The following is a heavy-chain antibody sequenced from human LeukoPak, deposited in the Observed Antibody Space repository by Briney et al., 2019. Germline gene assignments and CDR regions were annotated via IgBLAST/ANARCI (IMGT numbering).Heavy chain of an antibody. CDR1: TFTFSSFA. CDR3: ARGPSGSAAAGPPNYFDP. V-gene: IGHV3-30-3*01. CDR2: ISKDGSNE. Sequence: GGSLRLSCGASTFTFSSFAMHWVRQAPGKGLEWVAVISKDGSNEYYADSVKGRFSVSRDNSKTTLYLQMSSLRADDTAVYYCARGPSGSAAAGPPNYFDPWGQGTLVTVSS. D-gene: IGHD6-13*01. J-gene: IGHJ5*02.